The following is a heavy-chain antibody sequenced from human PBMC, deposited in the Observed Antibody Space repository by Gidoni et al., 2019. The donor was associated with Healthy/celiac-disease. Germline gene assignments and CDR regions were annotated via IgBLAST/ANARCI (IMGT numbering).Heavy chain of an antibody. J-gene: IGHJ4*02. CDR1: GFTFGAYA. V-gene: IGHV3-49*04. Sequence: EVQLVESGGGLVQPGRSLRLSCTASGFTFGAYAMSWVRQAPGKGLEWVGFIRSKAYGGTTEYAASVKGRFTISRDDSKSIAYLQMNSLKTEDTAVYYCTRDLVYYYDSSGYPGDYWGQGTLVTVSS. CDR2: IRSKAYGGTT. D-gene: IGHD3-22*01. CDR3: TRDLVYYYDSSGYPGDY.